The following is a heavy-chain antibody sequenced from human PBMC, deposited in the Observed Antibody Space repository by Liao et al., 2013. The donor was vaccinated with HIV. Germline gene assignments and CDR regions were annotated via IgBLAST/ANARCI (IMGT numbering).Heavy chain of an antibody. Sequence: QVQLQESGPGLVKPSETLSLMCTVSSDSIKNYYWSWIRQTAGKGLEWIGRIFSSGSTDYNPSLKSRVTMSVDTSKSQFSLRLSSVTAADTAVYYCARGYSSSWTNWFDPWGQGILVTVSS. CDR2: IFSSGST. CDR3: ARGYSSSWTNWFDP. CDR1: SDSIKNYY. V-gene: IGHV4-4*07. D-gene: IGHD6-13*01. J-gene: IGHJ5*02.